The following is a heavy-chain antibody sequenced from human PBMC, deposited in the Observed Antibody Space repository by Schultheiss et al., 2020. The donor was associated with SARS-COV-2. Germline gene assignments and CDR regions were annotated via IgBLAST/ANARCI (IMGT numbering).Heavy chain of an antibody. CDR2: ISSSSSTI. CDR3: ARAAIVTTAMAQHFDH. D-gene: IGHD5-18*01. J-gene: IGHJ4*02. V-gene: IGHV3-48*01. CDR1: GFTFSSYS. Sequence: GGSLRLSCAASGFTFSSYSMNWVRQAPGKGLEWVSYISSSSSTIYYADSVKGRFSISRDNSKNTLYLHMNSLRAEDTAVYYCARAAIVTTAMAQHFDHWGQGTLVTVSS.